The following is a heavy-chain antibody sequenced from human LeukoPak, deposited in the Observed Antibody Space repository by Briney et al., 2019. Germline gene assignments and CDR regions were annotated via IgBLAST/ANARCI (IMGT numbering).Heavy chain of an antibody. J-gene: IGHJ4*02. V-gene: IGHV3-21*01. D-gene: IGHD4-11*01. CDR2: ISSSSSYI. CDR3: ARDRSRNYGYYFDF. CDR1: GITFSSHT. Sequence: KPGGSLRLSCAASGITFSSHTMNWVRQAPGKGLEWVSSISSSSSYIYYAGSVKGRFTISRDSAKNSLFLQMTSLRAEDTAVYYCARDRSRNYGYYFDFWGQGTLVSVSS.